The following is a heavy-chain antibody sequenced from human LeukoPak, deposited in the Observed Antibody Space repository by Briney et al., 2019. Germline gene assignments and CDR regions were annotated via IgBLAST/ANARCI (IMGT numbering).Heavy chain of an antibody. V-gene: IGHV4-59*08. Sequence: SETLSLTCTVSGGSISSYYWSWIRQPPEKGPEWIGYIYYSGSTNYNPSLKSRVTISVDTSKNQFSLKLTSVTAADTAVYYCARHDSSGWYYFDYWGQGTLVTVSS. J-gene: IGHJ4*02. CDR2: IYYSGST. CDR1: GGSISSYY. CDR3: ARHDSSGWYYFDY. D-gene: IGHD6-19*01.